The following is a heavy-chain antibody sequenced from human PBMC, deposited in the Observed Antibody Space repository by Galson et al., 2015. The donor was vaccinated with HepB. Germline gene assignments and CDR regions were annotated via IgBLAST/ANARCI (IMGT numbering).Heavy chain of an antibody. V-gene: IGHV4-34*01. J-gene: IGHJ4*02. D-gene: IGHD3-16*01. CDR1: GGSFSGYY. CDR2: INHSGST. Sequence: SETLSLTCAVYGGSFSGYYWSWIRQPPGKGLEWIGEINHSGSTNYNPSLKSRVTISVDTSKNQFSLKLSSVTAADTAVYYCARGREGEVVWGQGTLVTVSS. CDR3: ARGREGEVV.